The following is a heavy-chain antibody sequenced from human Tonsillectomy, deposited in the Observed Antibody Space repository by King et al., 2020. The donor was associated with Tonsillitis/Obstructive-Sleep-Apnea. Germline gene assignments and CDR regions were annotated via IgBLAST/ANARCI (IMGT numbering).Heavy chain of an antibody. J-gene: IGHJ4*02. CDR2: IGTAGDT. D-gene: IGHD1/OR15-1a*01. CDR1: GFTFSSYD. V-gene: IGHV3-13*01. CDR3: ARGRPSITGTLDY. Sequence: VQLVESGGGLVQPGGSLRLSCAASGFTFSSYDMHWVRQATGKGLERVSAIGTAGDTYYPGSVKGRFTISRENAKNSLYLQMNSLRAGDTAVYYCARGRPSITGTLDYWGQGTLVTVSS.